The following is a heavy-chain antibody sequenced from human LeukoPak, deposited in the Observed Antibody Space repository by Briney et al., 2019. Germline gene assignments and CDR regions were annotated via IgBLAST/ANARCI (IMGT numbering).Heavy chain of an antibody. J-gene: IGHJ6*03. D-gene: IGHD4-11*01. V-gene: IGHV3-30*18. Sequence: PGGSLRLSCAASGFTFSSYGMHWVRQAPGKGLEWVAVISYDGSNKYYADPVKGRFTISRDNSKNTLYLQMNSLRAEDTAVYYCAKDAVTTDYYYMDVWGKGTTVTVSS. CDR1: GFTFSSYG. CDR3: AKDAVTTDYYYMDV. CDR2: ISYDGSNK.